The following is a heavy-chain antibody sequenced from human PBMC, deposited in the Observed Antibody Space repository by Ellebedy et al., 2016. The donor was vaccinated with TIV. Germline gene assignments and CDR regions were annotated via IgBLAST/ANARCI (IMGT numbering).Heavy chain of an antibody. V-gene: IGHV4-39*01. Sequence: SETLSLTCTVSGGSISSSSYHWAWIRQPPGTGLEWIGSIYYGGNTYYNPSLKRRVSISADTSKNQFSLKLSSVTAADTAVYYCARPVSSWYSGFDYWGQGALVTVSS. CDR3: ARPVSSWYSGFDY. D-gene: IGHD6-13*01. J-gene: IGHJ4*02. CDR1: GGSISSSSYH. CDR2: IYYGGNT.